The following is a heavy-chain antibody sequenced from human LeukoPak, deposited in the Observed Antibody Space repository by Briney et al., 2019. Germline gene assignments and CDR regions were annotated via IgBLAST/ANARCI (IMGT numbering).Heavy chain of an antibody. V-gene: IGHV3-21*01. CDR1: GFTFSTYS. J-gene: IGHJ3*02. D-gene: IGHD6-25*01. Sequence: GGSLRLSCAASGFTFSTYSMNWVRQAPGKGLEWVSSITPSGSYIYYATSVKGRFTISRDNAKNSLYLQMNSLRAEDTAVYYCARDFSSGSIWGQGTMVTV. CDR3: ARDFSSGSI. CDR2: ITPSGSYI.